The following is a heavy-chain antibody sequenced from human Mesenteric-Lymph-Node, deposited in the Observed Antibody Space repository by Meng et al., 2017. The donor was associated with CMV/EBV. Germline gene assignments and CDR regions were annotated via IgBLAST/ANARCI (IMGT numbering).Heavy chain of an antibody. CDR3: ARDRYSSSWSTFDY. J-gene: IGHJ4*02. Sequence: ASGYTFPSYGISWVRQAPGQGLEWMGWISAYNGNTNYAQKLQGRVTMTTDTSTSTAYMELRSLRSDDTAVYYCARDRYSSSWSTFDYWGQGTLVTVSS. CDR1: GYTFPSYG. D-gene: IGHD6-13*01. V-gene: IGHV1-18*01. CDR2: ISAYNGNT.